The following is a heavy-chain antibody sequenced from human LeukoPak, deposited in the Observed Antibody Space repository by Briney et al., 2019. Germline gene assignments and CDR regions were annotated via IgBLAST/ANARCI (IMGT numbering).Heavy chain of an antibody. CDR2: INHHGST. J-gene: IGHJ4*02. CDR1: GGSLSPYY. Sequence: SETLSLTCSVYGGSLSPYYWNWIRQPPGKGLEWIGEINHHGSTTYNPSLKSRVTISVDTSKNQFSLKLSSVTAADTAVYYCARVGLDWGSIDYWGQGTLVTVSS. D-gene: IGHD3/OR15-3a*01. V-gene: IGHV4-34*01. CDR3: ARVGLDWGSIDY.